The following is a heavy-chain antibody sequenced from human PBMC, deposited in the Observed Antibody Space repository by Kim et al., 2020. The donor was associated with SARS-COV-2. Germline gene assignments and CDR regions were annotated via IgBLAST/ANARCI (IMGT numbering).Heavy chain of an antibody. Sequence: SETLSLTCAVSGGSISSSNWWSWVRQPPGKGLEWIGEIYHSGSTNYNPSLKSRVTISVDKSKNQFSLKLSSVTAADTAVYYCARAGYCSSTSCYVGGGQLNDCWGQGTLVTVSS. V-gene: IGHV4-4*02. J-gene: IGHJ4*02. CDR1: GGSISSSNW. CDR3: ARAGYCSSTSCYVGGGQLNDC. D-gene: IGHD2-2*01. CDR2: IYHSGST.